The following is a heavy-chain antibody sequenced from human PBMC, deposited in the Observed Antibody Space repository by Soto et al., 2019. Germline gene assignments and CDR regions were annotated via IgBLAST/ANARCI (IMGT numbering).Heavy chain of an antibody. CDR2: INPNSGGT. D-gene: IGHD7-27*01. CDR1: GYTFTGYY. J-gene: IGHJ6*02. CDR3: AREGLGISYYYYYGMDV. V-gene: IGHV1-2*04. Sequence: ASVKVSCQASGYTFTGYYMHWVRQAPGQGLEWMGWINPNSGGTNYAQKFQGWVTMTRDTSISTAYMELSRLRSDDTAVYYCAREGLGISYYYYYGMDVWGQGTTVTVSS.